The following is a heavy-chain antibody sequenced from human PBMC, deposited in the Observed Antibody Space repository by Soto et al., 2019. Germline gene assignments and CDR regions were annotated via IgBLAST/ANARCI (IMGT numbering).Heavy chain of an antibody. CDR2: ISGNGDDT. CDR1: GFTFTNYA. Sequence: PGGSLRLSCAASGFTFTNYAMSWVRQAPGKGLEWVSTISGNGDDTYYAGSVKGRFTISRDNAKNRLYLQMNSLRAEDTAVYYCARDPAPSGWYDYWGQGTRVAVSS. J-gene: IGHJ4*02. CDR3: ARDPAPSGWYDY. D-gene: IGHD6-19*01. V-gene: IGHV3-23*01.